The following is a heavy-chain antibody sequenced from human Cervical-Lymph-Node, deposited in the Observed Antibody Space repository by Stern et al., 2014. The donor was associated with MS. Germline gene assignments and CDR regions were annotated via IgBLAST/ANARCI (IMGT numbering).Heavy chain of an antibody. V-gene: IGHV4-30-2*01. J-gene: IGHJ3*02. Sequence: QLQLQESGSGLVKPSQTLSLTCAVSGGSISSGGYSWSWIRQPPGKGLEWIGYIYHSGSTYYNPSLTSRVTISVERSKNQFSLKLSSVTAADTAVYYCARSSTVTPNAFDIWGQGTMVTVSS. CDR2: IYHSGST. CDR1: GGSISSGGYS. D-gene: IGHD4-17*01. CDR3: ARSSTVTPNAFDI.